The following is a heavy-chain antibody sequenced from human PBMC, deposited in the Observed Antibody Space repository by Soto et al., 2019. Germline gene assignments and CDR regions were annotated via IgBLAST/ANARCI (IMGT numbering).Heavy chain of an antibody. V-gene: IGHV3-48*02. Sequence: GGSLRLSCAASGFTFSSYSMNWVRQAPGKGLEWVSYISSSSSTIYYAESVKGRFTISRDNAKNSLYLQMNSLRDEDTAVYYCAREDSVYYYDSSGYYISWGQGTLVTVSS. CDR1: GFTFSSYS. CDR2: ISSSSSTI. CDR3: AREDSVYYYDSSGYYIS. D-gene: IGHD3-22*01. J-gene: IGHJ5*02.